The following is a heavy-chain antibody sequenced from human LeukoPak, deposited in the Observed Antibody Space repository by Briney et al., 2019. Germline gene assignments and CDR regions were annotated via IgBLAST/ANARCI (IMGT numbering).Heavy chain of an antibody. J-gene: IGHJ4*02. CDR1: GGSFSGYY. CDR3: ARGVVGATDYFDY. V-gene: IGHV4-34*01. D-gene: IGHD1-26*01. Sequence: PSETLSLTCAVYGGSFSGYYWSWIRQPPGKGLEWIGEINHSGSTNYNPSLKSRVTISVDTSKNQFSLKLSSVTAADTAVYYCARGVVGATDYFDYWGQGTLVTVSS. CDR2: INHSGST.